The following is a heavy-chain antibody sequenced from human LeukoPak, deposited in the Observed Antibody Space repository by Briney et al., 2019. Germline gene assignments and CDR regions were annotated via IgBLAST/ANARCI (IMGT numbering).Heavy chain of an antibody. V-gene: IGHV4-4*07. J-gene: IGHJ3*02. CDR1: GVSISSYY. Sequence: RPSETLSLTCPVSGVSISSYYWSWIRPPAGKGLEWIGLIYTSGSTNYNPSLKSRVTMSVDTSKNQFSLKLSSVTAADTAVYYCARDGVTTDAFDIWGQGTMVTVSS. CDR3: ARDGVTTDAFDI. D-gene: IGHD4-11*01. CDR2: IYTSGST.